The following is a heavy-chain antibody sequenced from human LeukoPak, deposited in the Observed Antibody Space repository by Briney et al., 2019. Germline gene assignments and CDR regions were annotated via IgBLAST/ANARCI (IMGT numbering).Heavy chain of an antibody. J-gene: IGHJ4*02. V-gene: IGHV4-34*01. CDR1: GGSFSGYY. CDR3: AGRVLGRPQGH. CDR2: ITHSGST. Sequence: SETLSLTCALYGGSFSGYYCSWIRQPPGKGLEWIGEITHSGSTNYNPSPDSRGTILVDTSKNQFSLQLRSVTAADTATYYCAGRVLGRPQGHWGQGTLVTVSS. D-gene: IGHD2-15*01.